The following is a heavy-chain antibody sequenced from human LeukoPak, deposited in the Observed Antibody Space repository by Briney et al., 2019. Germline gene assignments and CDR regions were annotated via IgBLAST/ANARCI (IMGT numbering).Heavy chain of an antibody. J-gene: IGHJ4*02. CDR3: ARSVDAYNVDF. CDR1: GFTFSSYS. D-gene: IGHD5-24*01. V-gene: IGHV3-21*01. CDR2: ISSSSSYI. Sequence: GGSLRLSCAASGFTFSSYSMNWVRQAPGKGLEWVSSISSSSSYINYADSVKGRFTISRDNAKSSLYLQMNSLRAEDTAVYYCARSVDAYNVDFWGQGTLVTVSS.